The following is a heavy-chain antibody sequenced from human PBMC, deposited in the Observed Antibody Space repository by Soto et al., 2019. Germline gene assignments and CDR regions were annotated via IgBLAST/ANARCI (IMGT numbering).Heavy chain of an antibody. V-gene: IGHV4-59*01. CDR1: GGSISSYY. CDR3: ARTYSTYYYDPYGMDV. CDR2: IYYSGST. D-gene: IGHD2-21*01. J-gene: IGHJ6*02. Sequence: PSETLSLTCTVSGGSISSYYWSWIRQPPGKGLEWIGYIYYSGSTNYNPSLKSRVTISVDTSKNQFSLKLSSVTAADTAVYYCARTYSTYYYDPYGMDVWGQGTTVTVSS.